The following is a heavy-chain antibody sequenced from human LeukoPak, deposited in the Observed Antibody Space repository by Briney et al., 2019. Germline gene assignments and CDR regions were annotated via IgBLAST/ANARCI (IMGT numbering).Heavy chain of an antibody. CDR2: ISAYNGNT. CDR3: ARSLFYCSSTSCYAGFSGFDY. Sequence: GASVKVSCKASRYTFTSYGISWVRQAPGQGLEWMGWISAYNGNTNYAQKLQGRVTMTTDTSTSTAYMELRSLRSDDTAVYYCARSLFYCSSTSCYAGFSGFDYWGQGTLVTVSS. J-gene: IGHJ4*02. CDR1: RYTFTSYG. D-gene: IGHD2-2*01. V-gene: IGHV1-18*01.